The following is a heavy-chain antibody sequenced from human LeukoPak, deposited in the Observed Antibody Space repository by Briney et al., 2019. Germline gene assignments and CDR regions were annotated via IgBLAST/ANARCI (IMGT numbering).Heavy chain of an antibody. Sequence: GGSLRLSCAASGFTFSDFYMSWIRQAPGKGLEWVSYISSSSSYTNYADSVRGRFTISRDNAKNSLYLQMNSLRAEDTAVYYCARDSGWLYNWFDPWGQGTLVTVSS. D-gene: IGHD6-19*01. V-gene: IGHV3-11*06. J-gene: IGHJ5*02. CDR1: GFTFSDFY. CDR2: ISSSSSYT. CDR3: ARDSGWLYNWFDP.